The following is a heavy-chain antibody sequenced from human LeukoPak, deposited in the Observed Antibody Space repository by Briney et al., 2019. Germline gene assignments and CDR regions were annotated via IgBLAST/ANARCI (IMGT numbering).Heavy chain of an antibody. CDR2: VTGDSSST. V-gene: IGHV3-23*01. D-gene: IGHD3-3*01. CDR3: AKGGRRLFGMVIDH. CDR1: GFTFDNFV. Sequence: TGGSLRLSCTASGFTFDNFVMNWVRQAPGKGLAWVSGVTGDSSSTYYAVTMKGRFSISRDNSKNTLYLRLKNLRADDTAVYYCAKGGRRLFGMVIDHWGQGTPVTVSS. J-gene: IGHJ4*02.